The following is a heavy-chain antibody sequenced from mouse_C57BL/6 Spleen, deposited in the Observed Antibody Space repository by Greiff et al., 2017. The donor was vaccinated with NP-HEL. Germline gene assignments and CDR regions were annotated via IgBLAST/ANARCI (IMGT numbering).Heavy chain of an antibody. CDR1: GYTFTSYW. D-gene: IGHD1-1*01. CDR3: ARESTTVVADY. CDR2: IHPNSGST. J-gene: IGHJ2*01. Sequence: VQLQQSGAELVKPGASVKLSCKASGYTFTSYWMHWVKQRPGQGLEWIGMIHPNSGSTNYNEKFKSKATLTVDKSSSTAYMQLSSLTSEDSAVYYCARESTTVVADYWGQGTTLTVSS. V-gene: IGHV1-64*01.